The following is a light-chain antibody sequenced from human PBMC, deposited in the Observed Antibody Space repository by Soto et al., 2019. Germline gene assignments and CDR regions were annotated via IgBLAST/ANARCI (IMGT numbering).Light chain of an antibody. V-gene: IGLV1-44*01. CDR1: SSNVGSNT. CDR3: AAWDDSLNGYV. Sequence: SVLTQPPSVSGTPGQRVTISCSGSSSNVGSNTVNWYQQLPGTAPKLLIYSNNQRPSGVPERFSGSKSGTSASLAISGLQSEDEADYDCAAWDDSLNGYVFGTGTKVTV. J-gene: IGLJ1*01. CDR2: SNN.